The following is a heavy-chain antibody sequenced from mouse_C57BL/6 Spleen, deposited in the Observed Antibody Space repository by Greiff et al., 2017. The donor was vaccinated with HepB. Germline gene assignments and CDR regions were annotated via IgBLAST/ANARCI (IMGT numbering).Heavy chain of an antibody. Sequence: VQLQQSGAELVRPGASVTLSCKASGYTFTDYEMHWVKQTPVHGLEWIGAIDPETGGTAYNQKFKGKAILTADKSSSTAYMELRSLTSEDSAVYYGTRFYYGPSRGAMCDWGQGTSVTVSS. CDR3: TRFYYGPSRGAMCD. J-gene: IGHJ4*01. V-gene: IGHV1-15*01. CDR1: GYTFTDYE. CDR2: IDPETGGT. D-gene: IGHD1-1*01.